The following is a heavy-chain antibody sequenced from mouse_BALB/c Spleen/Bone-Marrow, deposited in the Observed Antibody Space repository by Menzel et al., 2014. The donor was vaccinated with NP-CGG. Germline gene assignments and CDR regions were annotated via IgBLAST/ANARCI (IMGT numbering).Heavy chain of an antibody. Sequence: EVQRVESGGDLVKPGGSLKLSCAASGFTFSSYGMSWVRQTPDKRLEWVATISSGGSYTYYPDSVKGRFTISRDNAKNTLYPQMSSLKSEDTAMYYCARIYYGNYVNYWGQGTTLTVSS. CDR2: ISSGGSYT. CDR3: ARIYYGNYVNY. V-gene: IGHV5-6*01. J-gene: IGHJ2*01. D-gene: IGHD2-1*01. CDR1: GFTFSSYG.